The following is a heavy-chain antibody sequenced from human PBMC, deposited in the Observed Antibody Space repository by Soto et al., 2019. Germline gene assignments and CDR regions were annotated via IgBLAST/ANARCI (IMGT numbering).Heavy chain of an antibody. Sequence: EVQLVESGGGLVHPGGSLRFSCAASGFAFSNYWMSWLRQAPGKGLEWVANINQDGIEKYYVDSMQGRFTVSRDNAKKSLYLQMNSLRAEDTAVYYCAIAPFGVVLVSQWFDPWGQGTLVTVSS. J-gene: IGHJ5*02. CDR1: GFAFSNYW. CDR2: INQDGIEK. CDR3: AIAPFGVVLVSQWFDP. D-gene: IGHD3-3*01. V-gene: IGHV3-7*01.